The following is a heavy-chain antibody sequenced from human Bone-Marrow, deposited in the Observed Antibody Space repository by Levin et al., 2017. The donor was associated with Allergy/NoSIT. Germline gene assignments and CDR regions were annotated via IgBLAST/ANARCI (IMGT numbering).Heavy chain of an antibody. Sequence: PGGSLRLSCTASGFTFGDYAMSWVRQAPGKGLEWVGFIRSKAYGGTTEYAASVKGRFTISRDDSKSIAYLQMNSLKTEDTAVYYCTTMGGVREYYMDVWGKGTTVTVSS. CDR2: IRSKAYGGTT. V-gene: IGHV3-49*04. CDR3: TTMGGVREYYMDV. D-gene: IGHD3-16*01. CDR1: GFTFGDYA. J-gene: IGHJ6*03.